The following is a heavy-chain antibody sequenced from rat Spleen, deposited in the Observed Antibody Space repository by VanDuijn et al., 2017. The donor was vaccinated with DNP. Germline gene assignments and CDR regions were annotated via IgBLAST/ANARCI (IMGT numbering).Heavy chain of an antibody. V-gene: IGHV2-43*01. J-gene: IGHJ2*01. CDR2: IWTGGST. CDR3: TREWGY. CDR1: GFSLTSYH. Sequence: QVQLKESGPGLVQPSQTLSLACSVSGFSLTSYHIHWVRQPSGKGLEWMGVIWTGGSTEYNSALKSRLSISRDTSNSQVFLKVNSLQTEDTATYYCTREWGYWGQGVMVTVSS.